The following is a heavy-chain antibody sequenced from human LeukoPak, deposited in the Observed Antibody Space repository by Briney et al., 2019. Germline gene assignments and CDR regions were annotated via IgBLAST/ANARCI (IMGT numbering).Heavy chain of an antibody. J-gene: IGHJ4*02. CDR2: INHSGST. Sequence: PSETLSLTCAVYGGSFSGYYWSWIRQPPGKGLEWIGEINHSGSTNYNPSLKSRVTISVDTSKNQFSLKLSSVTAADTAVYYCARSRTYGDYGRGLDYWGQGTLVTVSS. CDR1: GGSFSGYY. CDR3: ARSRTYGDYGRGLDY. D-gene: IGHD4-17*01. V-gene: IGHV4-34*01.